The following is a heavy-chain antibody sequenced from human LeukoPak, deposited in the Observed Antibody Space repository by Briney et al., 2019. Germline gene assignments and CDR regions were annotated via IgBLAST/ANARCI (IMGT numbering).Heavy chain of an antibody. CDR1: GGSISSYY. J-gene: IGHJ4*02. CDR3: ARQEPRGEFDY. Sequence: PSETLSLTCTVSGGSISSYYWSWIRQPPGKGLEWIGYIYYSGSTYYNPSLKSRVTISVDTSKDQFSLKLSSVTAADTAVYYCARQEPRGEFDYWGQGTLVTVSS. D-gene: IGHD3-10*01. V-gene: IGHV4-59*08. CDR2: IYYSGST.